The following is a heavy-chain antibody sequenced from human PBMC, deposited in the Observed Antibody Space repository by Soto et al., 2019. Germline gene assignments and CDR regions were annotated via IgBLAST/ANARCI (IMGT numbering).Heavy chain of an antibody. J-gene: IGHJ6*03. CDR2: INTAGDT. V-gene: IGHV3-13*01. Sequence: GGALRLSCAACGLPFSSYEMHWVHQTTGKGLEWVSTINTAGDTYYPGSVKGRFTVSRENAKNSLYLQMNSLRAGDTAVYYCAKGGVAGYYYMDVWGKGTTVTVSS. CDR3: AKGGVAGYYYMDV. CDR1: GLPFSSYE. D-gene: IGHD3-16*01.